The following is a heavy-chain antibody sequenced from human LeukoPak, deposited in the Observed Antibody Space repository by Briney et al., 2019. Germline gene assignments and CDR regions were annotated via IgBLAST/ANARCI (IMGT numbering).Heavy chain of an antibody. CDR2: INQDGSEK. V-gene: IGHV3-7*04. J-gene: IGHJ5*02. CDR1: GFTFSSYW. CDR3: ARGHSSFDP. Sequence: GGSLTLSCAASGFTFSSYWMSWVRQAPGKGLEWVANINQDGSEKYHVDSVKGRFTISRDNAKNSLYLQMNSLRAEDTAVYYCARGHSSFDPWGQGTLVTVSS.